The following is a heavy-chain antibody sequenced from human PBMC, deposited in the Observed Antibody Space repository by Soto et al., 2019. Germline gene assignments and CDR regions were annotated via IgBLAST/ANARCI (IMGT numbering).Heavy chain of an antibody. Sequence: QITLKESGPTLVKPTQTLTLTCTFSGFSLSTSGVGVGWLRQPPGKALEWLALIYWNADKRYSTSLKSRLTITKDTSKNQVVLTMTNMDPVETATYYCAQAIVGVVINGFDPWGQGTLVTVSS. CDR3: AQAIVGVVINGFDP. D-gene: IGHD3-3*01. CDR2: IYWNADK. J-gene: IGHJ5*02. V-gene: IGHV2-5*01. CDR1: GFSLSTSGVG.